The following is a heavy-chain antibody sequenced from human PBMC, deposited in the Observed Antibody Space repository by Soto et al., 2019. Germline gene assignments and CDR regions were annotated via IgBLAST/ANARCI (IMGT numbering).Heavy chain of an antibody. CDR1: GFTFSGST. CDR3: TRLVLGSVVY. Sequence: EVQLVESGGGLVQPGGSLKLSCAASGFTFSGSTMHWVRQASGKGLEWVGRIRSKANSYATAYAAWVKGRFSISRDDSKNTAYLQMNSLKTEDTAVYYCTRLVLGSVVYWGQGTLVTVSS. CDR2: IRSKANSYAT. D-gene: IGHD2-15*01. V-gene: IGHV3-73*02. J-gene: IGHJ4*02.